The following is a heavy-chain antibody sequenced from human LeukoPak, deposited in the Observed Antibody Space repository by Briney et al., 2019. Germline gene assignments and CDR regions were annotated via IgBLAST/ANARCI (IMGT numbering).Heavy chain of an antibody. J-gene: IGHJ4*02. CDR1: GFTVSSNY. CDR3: ARVGSGWLTFDY. V-gene: IGHV3-53*01. CDR2: IYSGGST. Sequence: GGSLRRSCAASGFTVSSNYMSWVRQAPGKGLEWVSVIYSGGSTYYADSVKGRFTISRDNSKNTLYLQMNSLRAEDTAVYYCARVGSGWLTFDYWGQGTLVTVSS. D-gene: IGHD6-19*01.